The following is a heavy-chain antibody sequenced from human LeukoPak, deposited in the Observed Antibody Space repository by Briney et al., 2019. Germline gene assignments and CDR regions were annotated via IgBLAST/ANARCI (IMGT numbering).Heavy chain of an antibody. CDR3: ARGLLKGQLHLGYSYYMDV. CDR1: GGSISSYY. D-gene: IGHD2-2*01. J-gene: IGHJ6*03. Sequence: SETLSLTCSVSGGSISSYYWSWIRQSAGKGREWIGRIYTTGNTDYNPSLKSRVTMSVDTSKNQFSLKLTSVTAADTAVYYCARGLLKGQLHLGYSYYMDVWGKGTTITVSS. CDR2: IYTTGNT. V-gene: IGHV4-4*07.